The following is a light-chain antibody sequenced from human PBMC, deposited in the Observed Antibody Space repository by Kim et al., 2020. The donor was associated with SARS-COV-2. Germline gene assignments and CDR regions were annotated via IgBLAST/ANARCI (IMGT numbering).Light chain of an antibody. CDR3: QQYANSPHT. CDR2: GAS. Sequence: SPGESVTLSCRASQIVSSRYLAWYQQKPGQAPRLLIYGASSRATGVPDRFSGSGSGTDFTLTITRLEPEDFAVYYCQQYANSPHTFGQGTTVDI. J-gene: IGKJ1*01. CDR1: QIVSSRY. V-gene: IGKV3-20*01.